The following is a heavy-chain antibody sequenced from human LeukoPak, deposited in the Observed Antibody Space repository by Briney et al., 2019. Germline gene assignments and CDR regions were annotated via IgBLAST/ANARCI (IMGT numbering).Heavy chain of an antibody. V-gene: IGHV1-8*01. CDR2: MNPNSGNT. D-gene: IGHD3-3*01. J-gene: IGHJ6*03. CDR1: GYTFTSYD. CDR3: ARGGKDTIVLYHYYYMDV. Sequence: ASVKVSCKASGYTFTSYDINWVRQATGQGLEWMGWMNPNSGNTGYAQKFQGRVTMTRNTSISTAYMELSSLRSEDTAVYYCARGGKDTIVLYHYYYMDVWGKGTTVTVSS.